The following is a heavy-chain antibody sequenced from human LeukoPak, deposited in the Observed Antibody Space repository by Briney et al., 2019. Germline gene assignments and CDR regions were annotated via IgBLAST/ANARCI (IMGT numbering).Heavy chain of an antibody. V-gene: IGHV4-4*07. J-gene: IGHJ4*02. D-gene: IGHD1-26*01. CDR2: IYASGST. CDR1: GSSISSYK. Sequence: SETLSLTCTVSGSSISSYKWSWIRQPAGKGLEWIGRIYASGSTDYNPSLKSRVTMLVDTSRSQFFLMLSSVTAADTAVYYCARGIVGATASDYWGRGAVVIASS. CDR3: ARGIVGATASDY.